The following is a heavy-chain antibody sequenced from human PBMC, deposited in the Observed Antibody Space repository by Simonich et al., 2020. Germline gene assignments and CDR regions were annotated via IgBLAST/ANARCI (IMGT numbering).Heavy chain of an antibody. D-gene: IGHD6-13*01. J-gene: IGHJ6*02. V-gene: IGHV4-38-2*01. CDR1: GYSISSGYY. Sequence: QVQLQESGPGLVKPSETLSLTCAVSGYSISSGYYWGWIRQPPGKGLKWIGGIYHRGSTYYNPYLKSRVTISVDTSKNQFSLKLSSVTAADTAVYYCARVGYSNYYYYGMDVWGQGTTVTVSS. CDR2: IYHRGST. CDR3: ARVGYSNYYYYGMDV.